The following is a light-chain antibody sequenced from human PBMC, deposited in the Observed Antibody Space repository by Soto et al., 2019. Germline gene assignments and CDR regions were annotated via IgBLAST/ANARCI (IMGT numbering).Light chain of an antibody. CDR2: DIS. CDR1: QTVSRN. V-gene: IGKV3-15*01. J-gene: IGKJ5*01. Sequence: FMTQSPATLSVTPFELATLSCRASQTVSRNLAWYQQRPGQAPRLLIYDISNRATGVPARFSGSGSETEFTLTIRSLQSEDFAVYFCQQYNNWPSFGQGTRLEIK. CDR3: QQYNNWPS.